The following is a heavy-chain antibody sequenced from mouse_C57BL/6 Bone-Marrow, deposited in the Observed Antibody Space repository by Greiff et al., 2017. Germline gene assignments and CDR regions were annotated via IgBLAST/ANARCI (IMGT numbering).Heavy chain of an antibody. CDR2: IYPGSCST. Sequence: QVQLQQPGAELVKPGASVKMSCKASGYTFTSYWLTWVKQRPGQGLEWIGDIYPGSCSTNYNGKFKSKVTLTVDTSSSTAYMQLSSLTSEDSAVYDCARPYYSNYWYFDVWGTGTTVTVSS. J-gene: IGHJ1*03. CDR1: GYTFTSYW. CDR3: ARPYYSNYWYFDV. V-gene: IGHV1-55*01. D-gene: IGHD2-5*01.